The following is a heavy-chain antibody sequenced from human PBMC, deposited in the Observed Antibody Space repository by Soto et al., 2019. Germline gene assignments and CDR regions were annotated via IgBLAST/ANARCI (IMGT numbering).Heavy chain of an antibody. CDR2: IYSGGST. CDR1: GFTVSSNY. D-gene: IGHD3-10*01. CDR3: ARSSGDGYYYYYGMDV. J-gene: IGHJ6*02. V-gene: IGHV3-66*01. Sequence: EVQLVESGGGLVQPGGSLRLSCAASGFTVSSNYMSWVRQAPGKGLEWVSVIYSGGSTYYADSVKGRFTISRDNSKNTLYLQMNSLRAEDTAVYYCARSSGDGYYYYYGMDVWGQGTTVTVSS.